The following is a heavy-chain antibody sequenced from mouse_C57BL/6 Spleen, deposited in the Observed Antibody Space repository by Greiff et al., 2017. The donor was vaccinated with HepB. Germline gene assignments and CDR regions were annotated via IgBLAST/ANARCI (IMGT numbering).Heavy chain of an antibody. D-gene: IGHD2-2*01. J-gene: IGHJ4*01. Sequence: QVQLKESGAELVKPGASVKISCKASGYAFSSYWMNWVKQRPGKGLEWIGQIYPGDGDTNYNGKFKGKATLTADKSSSTAYMQLSSLTSEDSAVYFCARRGYDYYYAMDYWGQGTSVTVSS. CDR2: IYPGDGDT. CDR3: ARRGYDYYYAMDY. CDR1: GYAFSSYW. V-gene: IGHV1-80*01.